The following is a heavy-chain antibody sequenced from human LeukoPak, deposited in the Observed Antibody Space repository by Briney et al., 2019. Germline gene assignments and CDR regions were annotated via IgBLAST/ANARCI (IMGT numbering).Heavy chain of an antibody. J-gene: IGHJ4*02. CDR3: ARGEAFGY. D-gene: IGHD3-10*01. Sequence: SETLSLTCSVSGGSISPYYWSWLRQPPGKGLEWIGYIHYSGSTNYNPSLLSRVTISLDTSKNQFSLKLNSVTATDKAVYYCARGEAFGYWGQGTLVTVSS. CDR1: GGSISPYY. CDR2: IHYSGST. V-gene: IGHV4-59*01.